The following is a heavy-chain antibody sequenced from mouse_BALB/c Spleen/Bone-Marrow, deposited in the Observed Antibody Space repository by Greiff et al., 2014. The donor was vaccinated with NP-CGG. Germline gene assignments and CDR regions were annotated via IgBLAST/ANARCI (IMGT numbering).Heavy chain of an antibody. V-gene: IGHV1S81*02. J-gene: IGHJ4*01. D-gene: IGHD1-1*01. Sequence: VQLQQSGAELVKPGASVKLSCKASGYTFTSYYMYWVKQRPGQGLEWIGGINPSNGGTNFNEKFKSKATLTVDNSSSTAYMQLSTLTSEDSAVYYCTRTHYYGSRYYYAMDYWGQGTSLTVSS. CDR1: GYTFTSYY. CDR3: TRTHYYGSRYYYAMDY. CDR2: INPSNGGT.